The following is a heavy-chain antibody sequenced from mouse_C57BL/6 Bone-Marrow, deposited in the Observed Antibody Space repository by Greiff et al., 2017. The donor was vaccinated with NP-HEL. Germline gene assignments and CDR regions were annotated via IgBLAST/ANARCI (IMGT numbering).Heavy chain of an antibody. CDR2: INPNNGGT. CDR3: ARDSNYVFDY. Sequence: VQLKQSGPELVKPGASVKISCKASGYTFTDYYMNWVKQSHGKSLEWIGDINPNNGGTSYNQKFKGKATLTVDKSSSTAYMELRSLTSEDSAVYYGARDSNYVFDYWGQGTTLTVSS. J-gene: IGHJ2*01. D-gene: IGHD2-5*01. CDR1: GYTFTDYY. V-gene: IGHV1-26*01.